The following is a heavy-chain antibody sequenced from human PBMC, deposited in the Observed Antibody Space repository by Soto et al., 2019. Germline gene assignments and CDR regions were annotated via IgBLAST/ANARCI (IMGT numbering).Heavy chain of an antibody. CDR2: IYYSGST. J-gene: IGHJ3*02. CDR3: ARTAALGYYYDSSGYYDAFDI. Sequence: PSETLSLTCTVSGGSISSGDYYWSWIRQPPGKGLEWIGYIYYSGSTYYNPSLKSRVTISVDTSKNQFSLKLSSVTAADTAVYYCARTAALGYYYDSSGYYDAFDIWGQGTMVTV. CDR1: GGSISSGDYY. V-gene: IGHV4-30-4*01. D-gene: IGHD3-22*01.